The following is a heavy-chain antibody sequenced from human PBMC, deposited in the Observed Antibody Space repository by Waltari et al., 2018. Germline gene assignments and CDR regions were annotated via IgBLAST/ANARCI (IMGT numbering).Heavy chain of an antibody. D-gene: IGHD6-19*01. CDR1: GDSIRSNYY. J-gene: IGHJ4*02. Sequence: QVQLQESGPGLVKPSETLSVTCTVSGDSIRSNYYWGWIRQPPGKGLEWIGIMWHGGSTYYTPSLKCLVSISMDTSKNQFSLKLNSVTAADTAVYYCARNSSGWSFDSWGQGTLVTVSS. CDR2: MWHGGST. V-gene: IGHV4-38-2*02. CDR3: ARNSSGWSFDS.